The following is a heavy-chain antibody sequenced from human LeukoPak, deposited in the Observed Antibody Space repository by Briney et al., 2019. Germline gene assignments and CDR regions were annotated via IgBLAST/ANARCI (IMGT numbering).Heavy chain of an antibody. V-gene: IGHV1-2*02. D-gene: IGHD6-25*01. CDR3: ARDGSRFSSDYYYMDV. CDR2: INPNSGGT. CDR1: GYTFTSYD. J-gene: IGHJ6*03. Sequence: SVKVSCKASGYTFTSYDINWVRQAPGQGLEWMGWINPNSGGTNYAQKFQGRVTMTRDTSISTAYMELSRLRSDDTAVYYCARDGSRFSSDYYYMDVWGKGTTVTVSS.